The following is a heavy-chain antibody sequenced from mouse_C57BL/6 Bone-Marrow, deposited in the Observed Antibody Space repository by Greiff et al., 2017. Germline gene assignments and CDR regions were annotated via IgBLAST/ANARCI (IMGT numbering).Heavy chain of an antibody. CDR1: GYTFTSYW. Sequence: VQLQQPGAELVKPGASVKLSCKASGYTFTSYWLHWVKQRPGQGLEWIGMIHPTSGSTNYNEKFKSKATLTVDNSSSTAYMQLSSLTSEDSAVYYCARGDYGSRGDYWGQGTTLTVSS. D-gene: IGHD1-1*01. J-gene: IGHJ2*01. CDR2: IHPTSGST. CDR3: ARGDYGSRGDY. V-gene: IGHV1-64*01.